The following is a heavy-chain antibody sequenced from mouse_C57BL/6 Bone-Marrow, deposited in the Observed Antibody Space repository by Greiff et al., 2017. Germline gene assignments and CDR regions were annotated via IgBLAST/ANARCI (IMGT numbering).Heavy chain of an antibody. J-gene: IGHJ3*01. Sequence: EVKVVESGGDLVKPGGSLKLSCAASGFTFSSYGMSWVRQTPDKRLAWVATISSGGSYTYYPDRVKGRFTISRDNAKNTLYMQMSSQKSEDTAMYYCARRYYDGYYVWFAYWGQGTLVTVSA. D-gene: IGHD2-3*01. CDR2: ISSGGSYT. V-gene: IGHV5-6*02. CDR1: GFTFSSYG. CDR3: ARRYYDGYYVWFAY.